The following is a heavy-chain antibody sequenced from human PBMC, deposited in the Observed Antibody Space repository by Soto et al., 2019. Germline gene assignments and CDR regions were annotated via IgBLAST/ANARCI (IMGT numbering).Heavy chain of an antibody. V-gene: IGHV1-18*01. Sequence: ASVKVSCKASGYTFTSYGICWVRQAPGQGLEWMGWISAYNGNTNYAQKFQGRVTMTTDTSTSTVYMELRSLRSDDTAVYYCARVGVAGSYNWFDPWGQGTLVTVSS. J-gene: IGHJ5*02. CDR3: ARVGVAGSYNWFDP. CDR1: GYTFTSYG. D-gene: IGHD3-10*01. CDR2: ISAYNGNT.